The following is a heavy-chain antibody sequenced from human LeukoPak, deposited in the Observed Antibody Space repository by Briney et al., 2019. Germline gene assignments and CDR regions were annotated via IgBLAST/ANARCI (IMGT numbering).Heavy chain of an antibody. J-gene: IGHJ3*02. Sequence: SETLSLTCTVPGGSISSSSYYWGWIRQPPGKGLEWIGSIYYSGSTHYNPSLKSRVTISVDTSKNQFSLKLSSVTAADTAVYYCARVLRHYDYVWGSYRNHHDAFDIWGQGTMVTVSS. CDR2: IYYSGST. D-gene: IGHD3-16*02. V-gene: IGHV4-39*07. CDR1: GGSISSSSYY. CDR3: ARVLRHYDYVWGSYRNHHDAFDI.